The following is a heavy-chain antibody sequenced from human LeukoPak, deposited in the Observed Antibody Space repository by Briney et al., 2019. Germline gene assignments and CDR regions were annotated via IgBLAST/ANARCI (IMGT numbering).Heavy chain of an antibody. V-gene: IGHV4-38-2*01. CDR3: ARVQRYYYYMDV. CDR2: IYHSGST. CDR1: GYSISSGYY. Sequence: SETLSLTCAVSGYSISSGYYWGWIRQPPGKGLEWIGSIYHSGSTYYNPSLKSRVTISVDTSKNQFSLKLSSVTAADTAVYYRARVQRYYYYMDVWGKGTTVTVSS. J-gene: IGHJ6*03.